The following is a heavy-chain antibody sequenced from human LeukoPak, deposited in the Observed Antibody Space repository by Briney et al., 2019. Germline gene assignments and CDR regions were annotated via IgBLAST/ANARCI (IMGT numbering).Heavy chain of an antibody. Sequence: GGSLRLSCAASGFTFSSYSINWVRQAPGKGLEWVSYISSSSSTIYYADSVKGRFTISRDNAKNSLYLQMNSLRAEDTAVYYCARIEVAVYYGMDVWGQGTTVTVSS. D-gene: IGHD6-19*01. V-gene: IGHV3-48*01. CDR1: GFTFSSYS. CDR2: ISSSSSTI. J-gene: IGHJ6*02. CDR3: ARIEVAVYYGMDV.